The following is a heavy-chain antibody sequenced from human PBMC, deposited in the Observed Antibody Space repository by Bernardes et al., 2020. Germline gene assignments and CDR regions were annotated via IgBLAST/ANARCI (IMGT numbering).Heavy chain of an antibody. Sequence: SGLTLVKPTQTLTLTCTFSGFSLSTSGVGVGWIRQPPGKALEWLALIYWDDDKRYSPSLKSRLTITKDTSKNQVVLTMTNMDPVDTATYYCAQLPYGDYGVDYWGQGTLVTVSS. J-gene: IGHJ4*02. CDR1: GFSLSTSGVG. V-gene: IGHV2-5*02. CDR2: IYWDDDK. D-gene: IGHD4-17*01. CDR3: AQLPYGDYGVDY.